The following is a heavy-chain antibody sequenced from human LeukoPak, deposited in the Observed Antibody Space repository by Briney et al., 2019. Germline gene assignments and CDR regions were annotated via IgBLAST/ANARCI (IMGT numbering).Heavy chain of an antibody. V-gene: IGHV1-18*01. J-gene: IGHJ5*02. Sequence: GASVKVSCKASGYTFTSYGISWVRQAPGLGLEWMGWISAYNGNTNYAQKLQGRVTMTTDTSTSTAYMELSSLRSEGPAVYYCARDPDTNWFDPWGQGTLVTVSS. CDR2: ISAYNGNT. CDR3: ARDPDTNWFDP. CDR1: GYTFTSYG.